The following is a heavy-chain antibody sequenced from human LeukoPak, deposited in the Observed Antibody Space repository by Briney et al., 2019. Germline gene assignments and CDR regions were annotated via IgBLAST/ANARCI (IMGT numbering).Heavy chain of an antibody. CDR2: INNEGSDT. J-gene: IGHJ4*02. V-gene: IGHV3-74*01. CDR3: ATKRGIHQEWVSLDF. D-gene: IGHD3-16*01. Sequence: GGSLRLSCVVSGLTFSNHWMHWVRQTPGKGLVWVSHINNEGSDTRYADSVKGRFTISRDNANNIVYLQMNSLRAEDAAVYYCATKRGIHQEWVSLDFWGQGTLVTVSS. CDR1: GLTFSNHW.